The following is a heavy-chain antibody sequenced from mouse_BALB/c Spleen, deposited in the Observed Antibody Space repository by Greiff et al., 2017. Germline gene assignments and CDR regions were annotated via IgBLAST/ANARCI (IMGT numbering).Heavy chain of an antibody. CDR3: NAWPMITTGFAY. D-gene: IGHD2-4*01. V-gene: IGHV14-4*02. Sequence: EVQLQQSGAELVRSGASVKLSCTASGFNIKDYYMHWVKQRPEQGLEWIGWIDPENGDTEYAQKFQGKATMTADTSSNTAYLQLSSLTSEDTAVYYCNAWPMITTGFAYWGQGTLVTVSA. J-gene: IGHJ3*01. CDR1: GFNIKDYY. CDR2: IDPENGDT.